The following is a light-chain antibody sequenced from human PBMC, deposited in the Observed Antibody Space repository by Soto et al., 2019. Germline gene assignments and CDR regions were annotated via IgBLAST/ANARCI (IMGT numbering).Light chain of an antibody. Sequence: TLSLFPGDRATLSCRASHNISNSFAWYQQRPGQPPRLVFHAASNRPPGIPARFSGGGSGADSTLTISSLEPEDFAIYYCQLRSDLPPYLTFGGVTKVDIK. CDR1: HNISNS. CDR2: AAS. V-gene: IGKV3-11*01. J-gene: IGKJ4*01. CDR3: QLRSDLPPYLT.